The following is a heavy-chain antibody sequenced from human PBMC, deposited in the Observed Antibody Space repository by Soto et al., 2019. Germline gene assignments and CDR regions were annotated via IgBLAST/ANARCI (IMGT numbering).Heavy chain of an antibody. CDR2: INHSGST. V-gene: IGHV4-34*01. D-gene: IGHD6-6*01. CDR1: GGSFSGYY. Sequence: ETLSLTCAVFGGSFSGYYWNWIRQPPGKGLEWIGEINHSGSTNYNPSLKSRVTISVDTSKNQFSLKLSSVTAADTAVYYCARGLYSSSSDFWGQGTLVTVSS. J-gene: IGHJ4*02. CDR3: ARGLYSSSSDF.